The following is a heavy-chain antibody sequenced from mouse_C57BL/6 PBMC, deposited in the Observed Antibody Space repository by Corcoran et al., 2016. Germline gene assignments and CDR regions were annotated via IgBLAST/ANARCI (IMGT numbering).Heavy chain of an antibody. V-gene: IGHV1-80*01. CDR2: IYPGDGDT. D-gene: IGHD2-3*01. J-gene: IGHJ3*01. CDR3: ARKGDGYSSWFAY. Sequence: QVQLQQSGAELVKPGASVKISCKASGYAFSSYWMNWVKQRPGKGLEWIGQIYPGDGDTNYNGKFKGKATLTADKSSSTAYMQLSSLTSEDSAVYFCARKGDGYSSWFAYWGQGTLVTVSA. CDR1: GYAFSSYW.